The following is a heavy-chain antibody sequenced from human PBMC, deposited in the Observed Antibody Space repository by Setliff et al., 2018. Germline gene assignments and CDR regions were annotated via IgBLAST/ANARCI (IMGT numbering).Heavy chain of an antibody. D-gene: IGHD1-26*01. Sequence: SETLSLTCSVSGDFMSSHLYFWSWIRQPAGKGLEWIGDIYIRGIINYNPSLKSRTTVSIDTSKTQFSLILSSVTAADTAMYFCARGRVDSGSYNDLGYFDDWGKGTLVTVSS. CDR1: GDFMSSHLYF. CDR2: IYIRGII. CDR3: ARGRVDSGSYNDLGYFDD. V-gene: IGHV4-61*09. J-gene: IGHJ4*02.